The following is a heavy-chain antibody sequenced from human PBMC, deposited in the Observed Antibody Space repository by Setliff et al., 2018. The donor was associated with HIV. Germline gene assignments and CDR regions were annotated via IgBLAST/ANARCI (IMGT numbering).Heavy chain of an antibody. CDR1: GYTLTEFA. Sequence: ASVKVSCKVSGYTLTEFAMHWVRQAPGKGLEWMGGFDPEDGETLYAQKFQGRVTIPEDTSTDRAYMELSSLTSEDTAVYYCATFLRFLDWLPVTYWGQGTLVTVSS. J-gene: IGHJ4*02. CDR3: ATFLRFLDWLPVTY. V-gene: IGHV1-24*01. D-gene: IGHD3-3*01. CDR2: FDPEDGET.